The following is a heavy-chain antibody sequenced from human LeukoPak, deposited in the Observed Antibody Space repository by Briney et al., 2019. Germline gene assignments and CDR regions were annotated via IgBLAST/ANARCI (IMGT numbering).Heavy chain of an antibody. J-gene: IGHJ4*02. D-gene: IGHD3/OR15-3a*01. CDR2: ISWNSGSI. Sequence: PGRSLRLSCAASGFTFDDYAMHWVRQAPGKGLEWVSGISWNSGSIGYADSVKGRFTISRDNAKNSVYLQMNSLRLEDTAVYYCARTGLGMYSFDYWGQGTLVTVSS. CDR1: GFTFDDYA. CDR3: ARTGLGMYSFDY. V-gene: IGHV3-9*01.